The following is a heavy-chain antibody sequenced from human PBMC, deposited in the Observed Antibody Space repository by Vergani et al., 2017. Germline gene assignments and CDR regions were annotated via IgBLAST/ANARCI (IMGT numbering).Heavy chain of an antibody. J-gene: IGHJ4*02. CDR2: IYHSGST. V-gene: IGHV4-38-2*01. Sequence: QLQLQESGSGLVKPSQTLSLTCAVSGGSISSGYYWGWIRQPPGKGLEWIGSIYHSGSTYYNPSLKSRVTISVDTSKNQFSLKLSSVTAADTAVYYCARWECSSTSCYTRYIDYWGQGTLVTVSS. CDR3: ARWECSSTSCYTRYIDY. D-gene: IGHD2-2*02. CDR1: GGSISSGYY.